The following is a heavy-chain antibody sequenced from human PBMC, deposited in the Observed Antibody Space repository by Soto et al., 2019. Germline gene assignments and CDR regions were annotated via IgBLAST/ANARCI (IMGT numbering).Heavy chain of an antibody. CDR3: ARDQLDYYDSSGHTKMSAFDI. CDR2: ISSDGSNK. CDR1: GFTFSSYA. Sequence: GGSLRLSCAASGFTFSSYAMHWVRQAPGKGLEWVSLISSDGSNKNSADSVKGRFSISRDNSENTLYLQMNSLRAEDTAVYYCARDQLDYYDSSGHTKMSAFDIWGQGTMVTVSS. D-gene: IGHD3-22*01. V-gene: IGHV3-30-3*01. J-gene: IGHJ3*02.